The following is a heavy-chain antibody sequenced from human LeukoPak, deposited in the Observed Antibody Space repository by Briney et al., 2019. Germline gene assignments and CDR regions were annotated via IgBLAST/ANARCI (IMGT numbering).Heavy chain of an antibody. D-gene: IGHD3-3*01. J-gene: IGHJ2*01. CDR3: ARGPRVFGVVLSSHWFFDV. CDR2: MNPKTGNT. V-gene: IGHV1-8*01. CDR1: GYTFSSYD. Sequence: GASVKVSRTASGYTFSSYDINWVRQAAGQGLEWMGWMNPKTGNTGYAQKFQGRLSFTRNTSINMAYMELSSLRSEDTAVYYCARGPRVFGVVLSSHWFFDVWGRGTLVTVSS.